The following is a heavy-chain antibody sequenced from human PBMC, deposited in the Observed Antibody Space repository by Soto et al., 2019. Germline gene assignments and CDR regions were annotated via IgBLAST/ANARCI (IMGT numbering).Heavy chain of an antibody. V-gene: IGHV3-66*01. D-gene: IGHD3-22*01. CDR3: GRDVDRRDYDRTGYSVDY. CDR1: GFTVSDNY. CDR2: IYRGTT. J-gene: IGHJ4*02. Sequence: EVQLVESGGGLVQPGGSLRLSCAASGFTVSDNYMNWVRQAPGKGLEWVAVIYRGTTYYADSVTGRFTISRDNSKNTLYLQMRSLRPEGAAVCYCGRDVDRRDYDRTGYSVDYWGQGTLVAVSS.